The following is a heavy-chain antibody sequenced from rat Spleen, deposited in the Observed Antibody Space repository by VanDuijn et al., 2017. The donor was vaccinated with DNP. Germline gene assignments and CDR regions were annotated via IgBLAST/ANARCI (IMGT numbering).Heavy chain of an antibody. V-gene: IGHV5-31*01. CDR2: ITSSGDTT. D-gene: IGHD1-12*03. CDR3: ARHDLDGYYHRYWFAY. Sequence: EVQLVESGGDLVQPGRSLKLSCVASGFTFNIYWMTWIRQVTGRGLEWVASITSSGDTTYYPDSVKGRFTISRDNARNTLYLQMDSLRSEDTATYYCARHDLDGYYHRYWFAYWGQGTLVTVSS. CDR1: GFTFNIYW. J-gene: IGHJ3*01.